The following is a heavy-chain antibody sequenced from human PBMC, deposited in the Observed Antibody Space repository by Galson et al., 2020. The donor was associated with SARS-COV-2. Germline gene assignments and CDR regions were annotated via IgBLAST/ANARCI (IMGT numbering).Heavy chain of an antibody. Sequence: SETLSLTCAVYGGSFSGYYWSWIRQPPGKGLEWIGEINHSGSTNYNPSLKSRVTISVDTSKNQFSLKLSSVTAADTAVYYCARGSCSSTSCYGLWRDWFDPWGQGTLVTVSS. CDR3: ARGSCSSTSCYGLWRDWFDP. CDR2: INHSGST. V-gene: IGHV4-34*01. D-gene: IGHD2-2*01. J-gene: IGHJ5*02. CDR1: GGSFSGYY.